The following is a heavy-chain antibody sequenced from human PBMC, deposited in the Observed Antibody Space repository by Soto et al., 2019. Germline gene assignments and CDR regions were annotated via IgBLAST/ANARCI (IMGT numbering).Heavy chain of an antibody. D-gene: IGHD3-16*01. J-gene: IGHJ3*02. Sequence: PGGSLRLSCAASGFTFSSYAMSWVRQAPGKGLEWVSAISGSGGSTYYADSVKGRFTISRDNSKNTLYLQMNSLRAEDTAVYYWAKEGPKFMITFEDDAFDIWGQGTMVTVSS. V-gene: IGHV3-23*01. CDR2: ISGSGGST. CDR3: AKEGPKFMITFEDDAFDI. CDR1: GFTFSSYA.